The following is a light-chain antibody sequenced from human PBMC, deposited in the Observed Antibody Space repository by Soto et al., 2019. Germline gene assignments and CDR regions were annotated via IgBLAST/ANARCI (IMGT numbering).Light chain of an antibody. Sequence: EVVLTQPPATLSVSPGERVTLSCRASQSVDINLAWYQQKPGQAPRLLIYGASTRATDMPGRFSGSGSETEFTLPITSLQSEDFAVYHCQQYSKWPITFGQGTRLEIK. V-gene: IGKV3-15*01. CDR3: QQYSKWPIT. CDR1: QSVDIN. CDR2: GAS. J-gene: IGKJ5*01.